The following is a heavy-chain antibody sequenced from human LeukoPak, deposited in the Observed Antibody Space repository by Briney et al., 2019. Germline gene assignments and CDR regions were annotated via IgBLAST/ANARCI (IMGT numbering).Heavy chain of an antibody. CDR2: ISGSGGST. CDR3: AKDSNIVVVPAAIN. D-gene: IGHD2-2*01. V-gene: IGHV3-23*01. CDR1: GFTFSSYA. Sequence: GGSLRLSCAAYGFTFSSYAMSWVRQAPGKGLEWVSAISGSGGSTYYADSVKGRFTISRDNSKNTLYLQMNSLRAEDTAVYYCAKDSNIVVVPAAINWGQGTLVTVSS. J-gene: IGHJ4*02.